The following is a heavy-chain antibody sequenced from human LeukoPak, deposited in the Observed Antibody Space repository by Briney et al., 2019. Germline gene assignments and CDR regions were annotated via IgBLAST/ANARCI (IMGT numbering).Heavy chain of an antibody. Sequence: GRSLRLSCAASGFTFSSFGMHWVRQAPGKGLEGVADIWFDGKNEHFADSGNGRFTISRDNSKNTMYLKINSMRAEDTDVYYCARDRHCANGVCHNSAGMDVWGQGTTVTVSS. D-gene: IGHD2-8*01. CDR3: ARDRHCANGVCHNSAGMDV. V-gene: IGHV3-33*01. CDR2: IWFDGKNE. J-gene: IGHJ6*02. CDR1: GFTFSSFG.